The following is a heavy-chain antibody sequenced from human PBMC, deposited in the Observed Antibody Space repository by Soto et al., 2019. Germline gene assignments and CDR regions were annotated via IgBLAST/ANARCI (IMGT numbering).Heavy chain of an antibody. Sequence: EVQLVESGGGLVQPGGSLRLSCAASGFTFSSYWMHWDRQAPGKGLVWVSRINSDGSSTSYADSVKGRFTISRDNAKNTLYLQMNSLRAEDTAVYYCARAQGYCSGGSCPMPLYYYYYMDVWGKGTTVTVSS. CDR2: INSDGSST. J-gene: IGHJ6*03. V-gene: IGHV3-74*01. D-gene: IGHD2-15*01. CDR3: ARAQGYCSGGSCPMPLYYYYYMDV. CDR1: GFTFSSYW.